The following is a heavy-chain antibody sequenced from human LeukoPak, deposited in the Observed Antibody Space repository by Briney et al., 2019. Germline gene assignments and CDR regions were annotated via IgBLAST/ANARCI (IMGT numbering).Heavy chain of an antibody. CDR3: AKTFSGYCSGGNCYSVDY. CDR2: ISGSGGST. J-gene: IGHJ4*02. V-gene: IGHV3-23*01. D-gene: IGHD2-15*01. Sequence: GGSLRLSCAASGFTFSSYAMSWVRQAPGKGLEWVSSISGSGGSTYYADSVKGRFTISRDNSKNTLYLQMNSLRAEDTAVYYCAKTFSGYCSGGNCYSVDYWGQGTLVTVSS. CDR1: GFTFSSYA.